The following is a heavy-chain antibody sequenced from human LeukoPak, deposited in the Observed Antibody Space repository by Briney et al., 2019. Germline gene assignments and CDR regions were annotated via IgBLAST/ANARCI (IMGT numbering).Heavy chain of an antibody. V-gene: IGHV3-74*01. D-gene: IGHD3-22*01. Sequence: PGGSLRLSCAASGFTFSSYWMHWVRQAPGKGLVWVSRISSDGSSTTYADSVKGRFTISMDNAKNTLYLQLNSLRAEDTAVYYCARAYYYSSSGDDYWGQGTLVTVSS. J-gene: IGHJ4*02. CDR1: GFTFSSYW. CDR3: ARAYYYSSSGDDY. CDR2: ISSDGSST.